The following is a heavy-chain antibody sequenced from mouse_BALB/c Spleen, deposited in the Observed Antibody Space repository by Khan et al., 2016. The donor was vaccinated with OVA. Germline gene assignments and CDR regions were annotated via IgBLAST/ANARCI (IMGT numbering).Heavy chain of an antibody. J-gene: IGHJ3*01. CDR2: IDPLTGNT. CDR3: ASPNGFAY. V-gene: IGHV14-3*02. CDR1: GFNIKDTY. Sequence: VRLQQSGAELVKPGASVKLSCTASGFNIKDTYIHWVKQRPEQGLEWIGRIDPLTGNTKYDPKFQGKATMTADTSSNTAYLQLSSLTSEDTAVYYCASPNGFAYWGQGTRVTVSA.